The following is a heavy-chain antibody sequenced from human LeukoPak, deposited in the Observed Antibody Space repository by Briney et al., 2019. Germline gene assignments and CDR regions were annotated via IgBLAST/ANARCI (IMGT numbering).Heavy chain of an antibody. CDR1: GFTVSGNY. J-gene: IGHJ3*02. V-gene: IGHV3-53*01. CDR3: ASDYGGNLFAFDI. Sequence: GGSLRLSCAASGFTVSGNYMSWVRQAPGKGLEWVSVIYSGGSTYYADSVKGRFTISRDNSKNTVSLQMNSLRAEDTAVYYCASDYGGNLFAFDIWGQGTMVTVSS. D-gene: IGHD4-23*01. CDR2: IYSGGST.